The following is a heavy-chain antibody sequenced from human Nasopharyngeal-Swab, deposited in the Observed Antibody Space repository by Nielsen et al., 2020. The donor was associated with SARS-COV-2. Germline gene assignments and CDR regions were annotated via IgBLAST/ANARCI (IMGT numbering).Heavy chain of an antibody. D-gene: IGHD2-21*01. CDR2: ISYDGNTK. V-gene: IGHV3-30*03. CDR1: GFTLSHYG. CDR3: ARDVAGADSA. J-gene: IGHJ5*02. Sequence: GESLKISCAASGFTLSHYGMHWVRQAPGKGLEWAAAISYDGNTKYYADSAKGRFTISRDNAKNTLYLQMNNLRAEDTALYYCARDVAGADSAWGQGTLVTVSS.